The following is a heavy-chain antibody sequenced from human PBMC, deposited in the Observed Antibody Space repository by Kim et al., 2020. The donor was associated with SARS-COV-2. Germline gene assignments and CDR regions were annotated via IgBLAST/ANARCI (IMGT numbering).Heavy chain of an antibody. V-gene: IGHV3-33*01. CDR1: GFTFSSYA. Sequence: GGSLRLSCAASGFTFSSYAMHWVRQAPGKGLEWVAVIWYDGSNKYYADSVKGRFTISRDNSKNTLYLQMNSLRAEDTAVYYCAARGGDSDTIIDYWGQGTLVTVSS. CDR3: AARGGDSDTIIDY. CDR2: IWYDGSNK. D-gene: IGHD2-21*02. J-gene: IGHJ4*02.